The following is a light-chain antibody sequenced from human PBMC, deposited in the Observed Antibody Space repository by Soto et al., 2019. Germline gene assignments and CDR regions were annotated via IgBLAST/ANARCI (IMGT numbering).Light chain of an antibody. CDR3: CSYAGSSTYV. CDR2: EVS. CDR1: SSDVGSYNL. J-gene: IGLJ1*01. V-gene: IGLV2-23*02. Sequence: QSALTQPASVSGSPGQSITISCTGTSSDVGSYNLVSWYQQHPGKAPKLMIYEVSKRPSEVSNRFSGSKSGNTASLTISGLQAEDGADYYCCSYAGSSTYVFGTGTKLTVL.